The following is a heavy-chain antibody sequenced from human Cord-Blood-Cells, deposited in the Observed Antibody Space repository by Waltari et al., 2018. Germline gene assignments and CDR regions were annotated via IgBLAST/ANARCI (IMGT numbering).Heavy chain of an antibody. CDR3: ARDGSSSWYFDY. D-gene: IGHD6-13*01. V-gene: IGHV1-69*06. J-gene: IGHJ4*02. Sequence: QVQLVQSGAEVKKPGSSVKVSCKASGCTFSSYAISWVRQAPGHGLEWMGGIIPIFGTANYAQKFQGRVTITADKSTSTAYMELSSLRSEDTAVYYCARDGSSSWYFDYWGQGTLVTVSS. CDR1: GCTFSSYA. CDR2: IIPIFGTA.